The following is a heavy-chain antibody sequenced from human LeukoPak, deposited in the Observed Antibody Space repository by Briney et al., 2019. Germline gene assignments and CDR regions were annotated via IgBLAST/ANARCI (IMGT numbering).Heavy chain of an antibody. D-gene: IGHD3-9*01. CDR2: ISYTEST. V-gene: IGHV4-39*01. CDR1: GGSISSSSYY. J-gene: IGHJ4*02. CDR3: ARSMTAYYVSCDY. Sequence: SETLSLTCTVSGGSISSSSYYWGWIRQPPGKGLEWIGSISYTESTYYNPSLKSRVTISVDTSKNQFSLKLSSVTAADTAVYYCARSMTAYYVSCDYWSQGTLVTVSS.